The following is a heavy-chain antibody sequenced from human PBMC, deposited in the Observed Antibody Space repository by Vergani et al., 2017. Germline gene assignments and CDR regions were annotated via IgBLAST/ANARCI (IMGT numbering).Heavy chain of an antibody. D-gene: IGHD2-15*01. V-gene: IGHV4-61*02. CDR3: ARDPKSYCSGGSCFSVWGAFDI. J-gene: IGHJ3*02. Sequence: QVQLQESGPGLVKPSQTLSLTCTVSGDSIDSVRYYWTWIRQPAGKGLEWIGRIYASGNTNYNPSLRSRVIMSVDTSKNQISLKLTSVTAADTAVYYCARDPKSYCSGGSCFSVWGAFDIWGRGTTVTVSS. CDR1: GDSIDSVRYY. CDR2: IYASGNT.